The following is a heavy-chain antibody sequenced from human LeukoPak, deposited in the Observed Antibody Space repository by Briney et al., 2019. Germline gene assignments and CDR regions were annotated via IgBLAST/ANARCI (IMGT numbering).Heavy chain of an antibody. J-gene: IGHJ6*03. D-gene: IGHD2-2*01. CDR2: IYTSGST. V-gene: IGHV4-4*07. CDR1: GGSISSYY. CDR3: ARTTEGYCSSTRCYGFDYYYYMDV. Sequence: SETLSLTCTVSGGSISSYYWSWIRQPAGKGLEWIGRIYTSGSTNYNPSLKSRVTMSVDTSKNQFSLKLSSVTAADTAVYYCARTTEGYCSSTRCYGFDYYYYMDVWGKGTTVTISS.